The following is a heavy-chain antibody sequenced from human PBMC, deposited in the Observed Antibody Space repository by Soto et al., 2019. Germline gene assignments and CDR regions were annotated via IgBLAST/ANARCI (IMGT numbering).Heavy chain of an antibody. CDR3: SNEAQNYYGLYV. CDR2: ISSSTYTI. CDR1: GFTFSSYS. J-gene: IGHJ6*02. V-gene: IGHV3-48*01. Sequence: EVQLVESGGGLVQPGGSLRLSCAASGFTFSSYSMNWVRQAPGKGLEWVPYISSSTYTIYYADSVKGRFTISTHNAKNSLYLQMNSLRAEDTAVYYCSNEAQNYYGLYVWGQGTAVTVSS. D-gene: IGHD1-1*01.